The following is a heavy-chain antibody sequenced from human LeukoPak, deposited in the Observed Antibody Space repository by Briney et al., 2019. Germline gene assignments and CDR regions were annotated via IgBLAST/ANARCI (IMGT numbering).Heavy chain of an antibody. D-gene: IGHD2-2*01. CDR1: GYTFTGYY. V-gene: IGHV1-2*02. CDR2: INPSSGGT. Sequence: ASVKVSCKASGYTFTGYYMHWVRQAPGQGLEWMGWINPSSGGTNYAQKFQGRVTMTRDTSISTAYMELSRLRSDDTAVYHCARAKVVVVPAAMGPRNWFDPWGQGTLVTVSS. J-gene: IGHJ5*02. CDR3: ARAKVVVVPAAMGPRNWFDP.